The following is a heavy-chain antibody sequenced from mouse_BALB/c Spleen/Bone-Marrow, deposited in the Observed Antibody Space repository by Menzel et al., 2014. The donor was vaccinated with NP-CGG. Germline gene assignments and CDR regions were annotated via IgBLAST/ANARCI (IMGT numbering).Heavy chain of an antibody. V-gene: IGHV5-12-2*01. CDR1: GFTFSSYT. J-gene: IGHJ3*01. Sequence: EVQGVESGGGLVQPGGSLKLSCAASGFTFSSYTMSWVRQTPEKRLEWVAYISNGGGSTYYPDTVKGRFTISRDNAKNTLYLQMSSLKSEDTAMYYCARRAGAYWGQGTLVPVSA. CDR2: ISNGGGST. CDR3: ARRAGAY. D-gene: IGHD3-3*01.